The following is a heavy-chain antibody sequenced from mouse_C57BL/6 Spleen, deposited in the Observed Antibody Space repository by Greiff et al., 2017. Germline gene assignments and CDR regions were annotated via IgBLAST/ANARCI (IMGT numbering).Heavy chain of an antibody. CDR1: GYTFTSYG. Sequence: QVQLQQSGAELARPGASVKLSCKASGYTFTSYGISWVKQRTGQGLEWIGEIYPRSGNTYYNEKFKGKATLTADKSSSTAYMELRSLTSEDSAVYFCARREGPGYVDYWGQGTTLTVSS. J-gene: IGHJ2*01. CDR3: ARREGPGYVDY. CDR2: IYPRSGNT. V-gene: IGHV1-81*01.